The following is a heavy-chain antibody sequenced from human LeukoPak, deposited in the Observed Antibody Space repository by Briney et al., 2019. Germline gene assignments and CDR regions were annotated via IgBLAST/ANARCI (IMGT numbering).Heavy chain of an antibody. CDR2: TSYRSKWYN. V-gene: IGHV6-1*01. CDR3: ARGGYDILTGYSIEAFDI. Sequence: SQTLSLTCAISGDSVSSNSAAWNWIRQSPSRGLEWLGRTSYRSKWYNDYAVSVKSRITINPDTSKNQFSLQLNSVTPEDTAVYYCARGGYDILTGYSIEAFDIWGQGTMVTVSS. CDR1: GDSVSSNSAA. D-gene: IGHD3-9*01. J-gene: IGHJ3*02.